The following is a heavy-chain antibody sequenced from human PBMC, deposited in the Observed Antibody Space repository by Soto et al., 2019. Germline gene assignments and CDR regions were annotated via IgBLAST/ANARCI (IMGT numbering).Heavy chain of an antibody. J-gene: IGHJ6*03. V-gene: IGHV3-7*03. Sequence: PGGSQRLSFAASGFSFSSYWISWVRQAPEKGQERVANIKQDGSEKYYVDSVKGRFTISRDNTKNSLYLQMNSLRSDDTSLYYCARTTVTASYYYMDVWGKGSTDTVSS. CDR3: ARTTVTASYYYMDV. D-gene: IGHD4-17*01. CDR2: IKQDGSEK. CDR1: GFSFSSYW.